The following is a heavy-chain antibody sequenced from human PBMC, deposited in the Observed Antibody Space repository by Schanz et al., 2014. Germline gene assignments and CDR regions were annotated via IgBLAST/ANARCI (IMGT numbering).Heavy chain of an antibody. CDR3: ARDGVDAAAGGNY. CDR1: GYTFTSHG. J-gene: IGHJ4*02. CDR2: INPNSGDT. D-gene: IGHD6-13*01. Sequence: QVQLVQSGAEVKKPGASVKVSCKASGYTFTSHGISWVRQAPGQGLEWMGWINPNSGDTNYAQKLQGRVTMTADTSTSTAYMDLRSLRSDDTAVYYCARDGVDAAAGGNYWGQGTLVTVSS. V-gene: IGHV1-18*01.